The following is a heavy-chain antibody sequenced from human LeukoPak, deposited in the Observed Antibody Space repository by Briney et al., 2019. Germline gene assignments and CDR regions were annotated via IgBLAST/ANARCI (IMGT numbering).Heavy chain of an antibody. CDR3: ARGYSGSGTYHIDY. CDR1: GGSISTAY. D-gene: IGHD3-10*01. CDR2: IYTSGST. Sequence: KPSETLSLTCTVSGGSISTAYWGWIRQPAGRGLEWIGRIYTSGSTNYNPSLKSRVTMSVDTSKNQFSLKVRSVTAADTAVYYCARGYSGSGTYHIDYWGQGTLVTVSS. J-gene: IGHJ4*02. V-gene: IGHV4-4*07.